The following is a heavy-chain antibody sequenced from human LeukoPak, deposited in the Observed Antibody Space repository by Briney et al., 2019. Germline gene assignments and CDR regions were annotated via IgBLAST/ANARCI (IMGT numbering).Heavy chain of an antibody. J-gene: IGHJ2*01. CDR1: GFTFNTYA. Sequence: GGSLSLSCAASGFTFNTYAMSWVRQAPGKGLEWVSAITGGGGDTFYADSVKGRFDISRDNSKNTLNLQMNSLSTEDTAVYYCAKRGEFSGHNCYWYFDLWGRGTLVTVSS. V-gene: IGHV3-23*01. CDR3: AKRGEFSGHNCYWYFDL. CDR2: ITGGGGDT. D-gene: IGHD3-22*01.